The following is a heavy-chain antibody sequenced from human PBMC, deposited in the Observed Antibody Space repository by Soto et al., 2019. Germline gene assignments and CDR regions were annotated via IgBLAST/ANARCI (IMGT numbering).Heavy chain of an antibody. J-gene: IGHJ6*02. CDR1: GGSISSGGYY. Sequence: SETLSLTCTVSGGSISSGGYYWSWIRQHPGKGLEWIGYIYYSGSTYYNPSLKSRVTISVDTSKNQFSLKLSSVTAADTAVYYCARDRTVTTTTLYYYYGMDVWGQGTTVTVSS. CDR2: IYYSGST. V-gene: IGHV4-31*03. D-gene: IGHD4-4*01. CDR3: ARDRTVTTTTLYYYYGMDV.